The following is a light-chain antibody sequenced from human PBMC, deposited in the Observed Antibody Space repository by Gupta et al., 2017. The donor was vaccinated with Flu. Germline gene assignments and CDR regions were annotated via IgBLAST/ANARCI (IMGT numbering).Light chain of an antibody. Sequence: GDRVTITCRTSQNIDNYLNWYQQKPGKAPRLLIYTASNLQSGVSARFSGSGSGTDFTLTISSLQPEDFATYYCQQSYSTPRTFGQGTKVDFK. J-gene: IGKJ1*01. V-gene: IGKV1-39*01. CDR2: TAS. CDR1: QNIDNY. CDR3: QQSYSTPRT.